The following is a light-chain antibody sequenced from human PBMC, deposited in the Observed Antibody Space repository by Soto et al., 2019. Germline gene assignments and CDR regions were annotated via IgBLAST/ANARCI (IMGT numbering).Light chain of an antibody. CDR1: QSVSAW. J-gene: IGKJ1*01. CDR3: QQYRNYPWT. CDR2: KAS. Sequence: DIPMTQSPSTLSAAEGDRVTITCRASQSVSAWLAWYQQKPGKAPKLLIYKASTLESGVPSRFSGSGYGADFTLTISSLQPDDLGTYCQQYRNYPWTFGQGTKVEIK. V-gene: IGKV1-5*03.